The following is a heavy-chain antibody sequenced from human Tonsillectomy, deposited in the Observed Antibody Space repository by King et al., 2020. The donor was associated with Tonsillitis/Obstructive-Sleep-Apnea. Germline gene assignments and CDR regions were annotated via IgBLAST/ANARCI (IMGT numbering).Heavy chain of an antibody. J-gene: IGHJ3*02. Sequence: VQLVESGGGVVQPGRSLRLSCSASGFTFSSYAMHWVRQAPGKGLEWVAVISYDGTNKYYAHSVKGRFTISRDTYKNRIYLQMNNLRAEDTAVYYCARVVVPASYIADAFDIWGQGTMVTVSS. CDR1: GFTFSSYA. V-gene: IGHV3-30*04. CDR3: ARVVVPASYIADAFDI. D-gene: IGHD2-2*01. CDR2: ISYDGTNK.